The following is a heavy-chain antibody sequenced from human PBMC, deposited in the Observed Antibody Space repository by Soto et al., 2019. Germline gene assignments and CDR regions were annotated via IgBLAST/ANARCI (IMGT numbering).Heavy chain of an antibody. D-gene: IGHD4-17*01. CDR3: AKDGGDYYGDRELNWFDP. CDR1: GFTFSSYA. CDR2: ISGSGGST. Sequence: EVQLLESGGGLVQPGGSLRLSCAASGFTFSSYAMSWVRQAPGKGLEWVSAISGSGGSTYYADSVKGRFTISRDNSKNTLYLQMNSLRAEDTAVYYCAKDGGDYYGDRELNWFDPWGQGTLVTVSS. J-gene: IGHJ5*02. V-gene: IGHV3-23*01.